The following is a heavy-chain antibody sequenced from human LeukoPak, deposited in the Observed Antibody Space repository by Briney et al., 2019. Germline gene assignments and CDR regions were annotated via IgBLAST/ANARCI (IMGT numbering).Heavy chain of an antibody. CDR3: AREGEQWLVQG. CDR1: GVSISSSNSY. Sequence: SETLSLTCTVSGVSISSSNSYWGWIRQPPGKGLEWIGSIYYSGSTYYNPSLKSRVTISVDTSKNQFSLKLSSVTAADTAVYYCAREGEQWLVQGWGQGTLVTVSS. V-gene: IGHV4-39*07. J-gene: IGHJ4*02. D-gene: IGHD6-19*01. CDR2: IYYSGST.